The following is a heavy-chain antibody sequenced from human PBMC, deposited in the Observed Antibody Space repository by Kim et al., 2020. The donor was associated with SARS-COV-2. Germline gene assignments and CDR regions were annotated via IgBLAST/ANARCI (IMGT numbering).Heavy chain of an antibody. CDR3: ARRGYCSSTSCYGYFQH. CDR2: IYHSGST. CDR1: GGSISSSNW. D-gene: IGHD2-2*01. J-gene: IGHJ1*01. V-gene: IGHV4-4*02. Sequence: SETLSLTCAVSGGSISSSNWWSWVRQPPGKGLEWIGEIYHSGSTNYNPSLKSRVTISVDKSKNQFSLKLSSVTAADTAVYYCARRGYCSSTSCYGYFQHWGQGTLVTVSS.